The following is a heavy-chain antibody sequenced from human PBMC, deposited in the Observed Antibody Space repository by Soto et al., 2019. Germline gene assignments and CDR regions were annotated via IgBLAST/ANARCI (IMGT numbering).Heavy chain of an antibody. CDR3: ARVRMGDARYCSSTSCLPFYYYMDV. D-gene: IGHD2-2*01. V-gene: IGHV4-34*01. CDR1: GGSFSGGY. J-gene: IGHJ6*03. Sequence: PSETLSLTCAVYGGSFSGGYWSWIRQPPGKGLEWIGEINHSGSTNYNPSLKSRVTISVDTSKNQFSLKLSSVTAADTAVYYCARVRMGDARYCSSTSCLPFYYYMDVWGKGTTVTVS. CDR2: INHSGST.